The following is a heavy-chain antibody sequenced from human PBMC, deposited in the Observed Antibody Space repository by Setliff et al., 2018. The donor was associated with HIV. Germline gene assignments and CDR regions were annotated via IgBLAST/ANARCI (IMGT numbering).Heavy chain of an antibody. CDR1: GFMFRDHW. J-gene: IGHJ4*02. V-gene: IGHV3-23*01. CDR2: ISSSSRSK. Sequence: PGGSLRLSCTFSGFMFRDHWMSWVRQPPGKGLEWVSSISSSSRSKYYADSVKGRFTISRDNSKNTLYLQMNSLRAEDTAVYYCAKDHATSSWFTALLDYWGQGALVTVSS. CDR3: AKDHATSSWFTALLDY. D-gene: IGHD6-13*01.